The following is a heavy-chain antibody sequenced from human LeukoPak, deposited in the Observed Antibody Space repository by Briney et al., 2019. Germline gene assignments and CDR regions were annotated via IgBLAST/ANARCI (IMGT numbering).Heavy chain of an antibody. CDR3: ATRYCSSTSCSFGDY. CDR1: GFTFSSYS. J-gene: IGHJ4*02. V-gene: IGHV3-21*01. Sequence: GGSLRLSCAASGFTFSSYSMNWVRQAPGKGLEWASSISSSSSYIYYADSVKGRFTISRDNAKNSLYLQMNSLRAEDTAVYYCATRYCSSTSCSFGDYWGQGTLVTVSS. D-gene: IGHD2-2*01. CDR2: ISSSSSYI.